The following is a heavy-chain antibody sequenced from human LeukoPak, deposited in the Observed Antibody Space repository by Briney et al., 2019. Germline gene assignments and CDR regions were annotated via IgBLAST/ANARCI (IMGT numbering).Heavy chain of an antibody. CDR2: ISGSGANT. V-gene: IGHV3-23*01. CDR3: AKGRALEVVAAFNY. J-gene: IGHJ4*02. D-gene: IGHD2-15*01. CDR1: GFTFSSYA. Sequence: GGSLRLSCAASGFTFSSYAMGWVRQAPGKGLEWVSAISGSGANTYYADSVKGRFTISRDNSKNTLYQQMNSLRADDTAVYYCAKGRALEVVAAFNYWGQGTVVTVSS.